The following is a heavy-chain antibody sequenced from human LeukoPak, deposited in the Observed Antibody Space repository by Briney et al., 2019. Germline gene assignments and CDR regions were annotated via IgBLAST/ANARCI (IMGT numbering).Heavy chain of an antibody. Sequence: ASVKVSCKASGYTFTSYGISWVRQAPGQGLEWMGWISGYNGNTNYAQKLQGRVTMTTDTSTSTAYMELRSLRSEDTAVYYCARALYYDFWRGYDSWGQGTLVTVSS. CDR3: ARALYYDFWRGYDS. CDR2: ISGYNGNT. CDR1: GYTFTSYG. V-gene: IGHV1-18*01. J-gene: IGHJ5*02. D-gene: IGHD3-3*01.